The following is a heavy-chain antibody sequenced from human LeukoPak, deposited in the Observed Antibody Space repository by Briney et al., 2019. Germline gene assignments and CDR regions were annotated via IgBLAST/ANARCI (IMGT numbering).Heavy chain of an antibody. V-gene: IGHV1-24*01. CDR2: FDPEDGET. Sequence: ASVKVSCKVSGYTLTELSMHWVRQAPGKGLEWMGGFDPEDGETIYAQKFQGRVTMTEDTSTDTAYMELSSLRSEDTAVYYCATFEGFGYSYGNGAFDIWGQGTMVTVSS. CDR1: GYTLTELS. J-gene: IGHJ3*02. D-gene: IGHD5-18*01. CDR3: ATFEGFGYSYGNGAFDI.